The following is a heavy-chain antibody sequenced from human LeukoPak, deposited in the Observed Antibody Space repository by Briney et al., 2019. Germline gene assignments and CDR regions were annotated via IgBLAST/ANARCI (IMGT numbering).Heavy chain of an antibody. J-gene: IGHJ4*02. CDR3: ARASGSGSYLSFDY. V-gene: IGHV1-18*01. CDR2: ISAYNGNT. D-gene: IGHD3-10*01. CDR1: GYTFTSYG. Sequence: ASVKVSCKASGYTFTSYGISWVRQAPGQGLEWMGWISAYNGNTNYAQKLQGRVTMTTDTSTSTAYMELRSLRSDDTAVYCCARASGSGSYLSFDYWGQGTLVTVSS.